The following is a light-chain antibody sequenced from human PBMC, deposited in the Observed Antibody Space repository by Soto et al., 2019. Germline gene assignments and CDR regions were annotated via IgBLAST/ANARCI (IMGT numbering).Light chain of an antibody. CDR3: QLYSVYSSWT. J-gene: IGKJ1*01. CDR1: QSIGSW. CDR2: DAS. Sequence: DIQMTQSPSTLSASVGDRVTITCRASQSIGSWLAWYQQKPGKAPKLLIYDASSLESGVPSRISGSGSGTEFTLTISSLQTEDFATYYCQLYSVYSSWTFGQGTKVDIK. V-gene: IGKV1-5*01.